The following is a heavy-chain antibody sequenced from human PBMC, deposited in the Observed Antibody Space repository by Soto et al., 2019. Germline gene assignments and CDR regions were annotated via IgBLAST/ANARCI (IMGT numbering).Heavy chain of an antibody. J-gene: IGHJ4*02. CDR2: ISNSGRIT. CDR1: GFTFSDYY. V-gene: IGHV3-11*01. D-gene: IGHD3-16*01. Sequence: QVHLEESGGGLIKPGESLRLSCRASGFTFSDYYMSWIRQAPGKGLEWVADISNSGRITHHADSVEGRFTIYRDNAKDSLFLQLNNLRPEDSAIYYCARDHGGGVLTLEYWGQGTLVTVSS. CDR3: ARDHGGGVLTLEY.